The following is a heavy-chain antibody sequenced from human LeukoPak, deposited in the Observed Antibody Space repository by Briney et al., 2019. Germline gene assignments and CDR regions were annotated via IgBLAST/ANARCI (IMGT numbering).Heavy chain of an antibody. D-gene: IGHD3-16*01. CDR3: AKDRNAIQAIWGSKTFDY. Sequence: PGGSLRLSCAASGFTFSTYALHWVRQAPGKGLEWVSGISPTGDGAYYADSVKGRFSISRDNSRNTLYVHMNSLRAEDTAVYFCAKDRNAIQAIWGSKTFDYWGQGTLVTVSS. CDR2: ISPTGDGA. J-gene: IGHJ4*02. V-gene: IGHV3-23*01. CDR1: GFTFSTYA.